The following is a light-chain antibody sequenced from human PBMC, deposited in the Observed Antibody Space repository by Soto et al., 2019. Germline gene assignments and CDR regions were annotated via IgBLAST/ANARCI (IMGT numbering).Light chain of an antibody. CDR2: DVS. J-gene: IGLJ2*01. CDR3: SSYTSSSTLEVV. V-gene: IGLV2-14*01. Sequence: QSVLTQPASESGSPGQSITISCTGTSSDVGGYNYVSWYQQHPGKAPKLMIYDVSNRPSGVSNRFSGSKSGNTASLTISGLQAEDEADYYCSSYTSSSTLEVVFGGGTQLTVL. CDR1: SSDVGGYNY.